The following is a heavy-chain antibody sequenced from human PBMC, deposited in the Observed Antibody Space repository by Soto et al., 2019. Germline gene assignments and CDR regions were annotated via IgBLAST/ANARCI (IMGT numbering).Heavy chain of an antibody. V-gene: IGHV1-46*01. CDR2: INPSGGST. D-gene: IGHD4-17*01. J-gene: IGHJ6*02. Sequence: GASVKVSCKASGYTFTSYYMHWVRQAPGQGLEWMGIINPSGGSTSYAQKFQGRVTMTRDTSTSTVYMELSSLRSEDTAVYYCARVIGDPHQYYGMDVWGQGTTVTVYS. CDR1: GYTFTSYY. CDR3: ARVIGDPHQYYGMDV.